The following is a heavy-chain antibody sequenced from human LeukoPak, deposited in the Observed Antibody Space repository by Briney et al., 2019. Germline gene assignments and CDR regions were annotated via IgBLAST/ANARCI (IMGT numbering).Heavy chain of an antibody. D-gene: IGHD6-13*01. Sequence: RSETLSLICSVSGGSISSNIHFGASVCKPPAEGLEWYGSIFYSGYTYYNASVKSRVTMSLDTSKNQFSLKLSSVTTADKAVYYCARDGIEVADTGYFDYWDHGTLVTVSS. CDR2: IFYSGYT. J-gene: IGHJ4*01. CDR3: ARDGIEVADTGYFDY. CDR1: GGSISSNIHF. V-gene: IGHV4-39*02.